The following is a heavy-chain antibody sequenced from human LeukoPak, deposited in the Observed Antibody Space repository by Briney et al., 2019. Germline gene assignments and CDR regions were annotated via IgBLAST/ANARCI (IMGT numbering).Heavy chain of an antibody. CDR1: GGPFSGYY. V-gene: IGHV4-34*01. CDR3: ARPIAVAGTGEYYFDY. CDR2: INHSGST. J-gene: IGHJ4*02. D-gene: IGHD6-19*01. Sequence: SETLSLTCAVYGGPFSGYYWSWIRQPPGKGLEWIGEINHSGSTNYNPSLKSRVTISVDTSKNQFSLKLSSVTAADTAVYYCARPIAVAGTGEYYFDYWGQGTLVTVSS.